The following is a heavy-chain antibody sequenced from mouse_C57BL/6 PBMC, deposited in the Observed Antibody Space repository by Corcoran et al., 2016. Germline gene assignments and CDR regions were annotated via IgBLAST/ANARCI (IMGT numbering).Heavy chain of an antibody. V-gene: IGHV1-18*01. CDR3: ARRGFITTVAYARDY. CDR2: INPNNGGT. CDR1: GYTFTDYN. J-gene: IGHJ4*01. Sequence: EVQLQQSGPELVKPGASVKIPCKASGYTFTDYNMDWVKQSHGKSLEWIGAINPNNGGTIYNQKFKGKATLTVDKSSSTAYMELRSLKSEDTAVYYCARRGFITTVAYARDYWGQGTSVTVSS. D-gene: IGHD1-1*01.